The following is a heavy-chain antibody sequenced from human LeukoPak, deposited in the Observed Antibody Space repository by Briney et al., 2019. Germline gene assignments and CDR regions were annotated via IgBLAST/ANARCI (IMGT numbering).Heavy chain of an antibody. CDR3: ARHDYRDYNPGTNWFDP. CDR1: GGSVSASTYYY. J-gene: IGHJ5*02. CDR2: IHYSGTT. V-gene: IGHV4-39*01. Sequence: SETLSLTCTVSGGSVSASTYYYWGSIRQPPGKGLEWIGSIHYSGTTYYNPSLKSRVTISVDKSKNQFSLKLNSVTTADTAVYYCARHDYRDYNPGTNWFDPWGQGTLVTVSS. D-gene: IGHD4-17*01.